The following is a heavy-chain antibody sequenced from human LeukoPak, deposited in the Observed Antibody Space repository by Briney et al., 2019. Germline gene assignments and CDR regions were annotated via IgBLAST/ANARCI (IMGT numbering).Heavy chain of an antibody. J-gene: IGHJ4*02. CDR2: IYYSGST. CDR3: ARQGTSMVTPFDY. D-gene: IGHD5-18*01. CDR1: GGSISSSSYY. V-gene: IGHV4-61*05. Sequence: SETLSLTCAVSGGSISSSSYYWGWIRQPPGKGLEWIGYIYYSGSTNYNPSLKSRVTISVDTSKNQFSLKLSSVTAADTAVYYCARQGTSMVTPFDYWGQGTLVTVSS.